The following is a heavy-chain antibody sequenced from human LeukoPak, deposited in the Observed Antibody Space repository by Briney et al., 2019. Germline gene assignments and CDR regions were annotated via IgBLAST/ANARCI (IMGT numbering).Heavy chain of an antibody. CDR1: GFTFSDYA. D-gene: IGHD3-3*01. V-gene: IGHV3-30-3*01. CDR3: ARDRSGYANDAFDF. Sequence: PGGSLRLSCAASGFTFSDYAMHWVRQAPGKGLELVAVLSYGGTNKYYADSVKGRFTISRDNSKNTMFLQMNSLRAEDTAVYHCARDRSGYANDAFDFWGQGTMVTVSS. CDR2: LSYGGTNK. J-gene: IGHJ3*01.